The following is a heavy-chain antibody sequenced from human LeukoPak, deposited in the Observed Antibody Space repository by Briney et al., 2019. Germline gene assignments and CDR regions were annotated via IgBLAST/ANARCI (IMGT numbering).Heavy chain of an antibody. CDR2: INPKSGEK. CDR3: VRGGLTDITRYLWYMDV. V-gene: IGHV1-2*06. Sequence: ASVKVSCKASGFTFAAHYLYWVRQAPGQGLEWMGRINPKSGEKSFAQKFEGRVIMTRDTSINTAYMEVNSMKSDDTAVYYCVRGGLTDITRYLWYMDVWGKGTTIIVSS. CDR1: GFTFAAHY. J-gene: IGHJ6*03. D-gene: IGHD5-18*01.